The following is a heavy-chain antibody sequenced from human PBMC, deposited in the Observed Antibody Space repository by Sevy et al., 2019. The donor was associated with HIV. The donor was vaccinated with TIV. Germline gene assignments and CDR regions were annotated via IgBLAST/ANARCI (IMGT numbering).Heavy chain of an antibody. D-gene: IGHD3-16*02. V-gene: IGHV3-48*03. J-gene: IGHJ4*02. Sequence: GGSLRLSCIASGFTFGDYAVSWVRQAPGTGLEWLSYINSGSGAISYADSVKGRFTISRDNAKSSLFLQMNSLRAEDTAVYYCVRTVSGTFRYDDYWGQGTLVTVSS. CDR1: GFTFGDYA. CDR3: VRTVSGTFRYDDY. CDR2: INSGSGAI.